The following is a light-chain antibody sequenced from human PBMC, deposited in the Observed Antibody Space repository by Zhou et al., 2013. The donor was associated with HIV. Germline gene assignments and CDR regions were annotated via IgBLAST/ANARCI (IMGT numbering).Light chain of an antibody. CDR2: GAS. V-gene: IGKV3D-7*01. CDR1: QNVSSSY. J-gene: IGKJ4*01. Sequence: EIVLTQSPGTLSLSPGEKVTLSCRASQNVSSSYLAWYQQKPGQAPRLLIYGASTRATGIPARFSGSGSGTDFTLTISSLQPEDFASYYCLQDYNYPPTFGGGTKVEIK. CDR3: LQDYNYPPT.